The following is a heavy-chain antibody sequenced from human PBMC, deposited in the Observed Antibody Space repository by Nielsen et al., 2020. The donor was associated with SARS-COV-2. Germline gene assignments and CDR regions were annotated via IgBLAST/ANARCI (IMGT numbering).Heavy chain of an antibody. D-gene: IGHD6-19*01. J-gene: IGHJ6*02. CDR2: INHSGSS. V-gene: IGHV4-34*01. CDR3: ARNSGWYPNVNKYYYYGMDF. Sequence: RQAPGKGLEWIGEINHSGSSNYNPSLKSRVTISVDTSKNQFSLKLSSVTAADTAVYYCARNSGWYPNVNKYYYYGMDFWGQGTTVTVSS.